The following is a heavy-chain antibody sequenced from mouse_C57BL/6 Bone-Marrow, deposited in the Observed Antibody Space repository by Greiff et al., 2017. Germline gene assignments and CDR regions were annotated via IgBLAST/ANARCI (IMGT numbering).Heavy chain of an antibody. J-gene: IGHJ2*01. CDR2: FYPGSGSI. Sequence: VQVVESGAELVKPGASVKLSCKASGYTFTEYTIHWVKQRSGQGLEWIGWFYPGSGSIKYNEKFKDKATLTADKSSSTVYMELSRLTSEDSAVYFCARHEEGNPYFDYWGQGTTLTVSS. V-gene: IGHV1-62-2*01. CDR1: GYTFTEYT. D-gene: IGHD2-1*01. CDR3: ARHEEGNPYFDY.